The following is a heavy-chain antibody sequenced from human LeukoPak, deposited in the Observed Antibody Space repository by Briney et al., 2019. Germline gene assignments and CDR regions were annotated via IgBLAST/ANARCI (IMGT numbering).Heavy chain of an antibody. V-gene: IGHV3-48*03. CDR3: AKDRNVDIVALLGLDV. CDR1: GFPFSSYE. J-gene: IGHJ6*02. D-gene: IGHD5-12*01. Sequence: GGSLRLSFAASGFPFSSYEMNWVRQAPGKGLEWVSYISSSGSTIYYADSVKGRFTISRDNAKNSLYLQMNSLRAEDTAVYYCAKDRNVDIVALLGLDVWGQGTTVTVSS. CDR2: ISSSGSTI.